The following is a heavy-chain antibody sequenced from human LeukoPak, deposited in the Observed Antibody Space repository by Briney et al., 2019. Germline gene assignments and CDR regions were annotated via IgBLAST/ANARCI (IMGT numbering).Heavy chain of an antibody. CDR1: GYTFTGYY. CDR2: INPNSGGT. Sequence: ASVKVSCKASGYTFTGYYMHWVRQAPGQGLEWMGWINPNSGGTNYAQKFQGRVTMTRDTSISTAYMELSRLRSDDTAMYYCARDLLSVDNYDALDIWGQGTMVTVSS. J-gene: IGHJ3*02. V-gene: IGHV1-2*02. D-gene: IGHD5-12*01. CDR3: ARDLLSVDNYDALDI.